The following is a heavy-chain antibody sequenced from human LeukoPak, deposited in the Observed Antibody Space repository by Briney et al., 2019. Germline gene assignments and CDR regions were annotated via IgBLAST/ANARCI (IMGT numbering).Heavy chain of an antibody. J-gene: IGHJ4*02. D-gene: IGHD1-26*01. Sequence: GGSLRLSCAASGFTFSSYSMNWVRQAPGKGLEWVSSISSSSYIYYADSVKGRFTITRDNAKNSLYLQMNSLRAEDTAVYYCAKGVASGSFNPFDYWGQGTLVTVSS. CDR1: GFTFSSYS. V-gene: IGHV3-21*01. CDR3: AKGVASGSFNPFDY. CDR2: ISSSSYI.